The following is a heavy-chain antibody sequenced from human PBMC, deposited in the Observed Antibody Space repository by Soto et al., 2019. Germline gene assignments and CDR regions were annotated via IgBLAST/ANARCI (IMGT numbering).Heavy chain of an antibody. CDR3: AKDSGRGSADYYFDY. CDR2: ISYNGNDK. D-gene: IGHD3-10*01. J-gene: IGHJ4*02. Sequence: VGSLRLSCAASGFTFSNYGMHWVRQAPGKGLEWVAVISYNGNDKYHVDSVKGRFTISRDNSKNTLFLQMNSLRADDTAVYYCAKDSGRGSADYYFDYWGQGTLVTVSS. CDR1: GFTFSNYG. V-gene: IGHV3-30*18.